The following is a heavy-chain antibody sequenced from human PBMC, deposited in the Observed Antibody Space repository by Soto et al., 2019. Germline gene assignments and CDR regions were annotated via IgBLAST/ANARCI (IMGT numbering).Heavy chain of an antibody. CDR1: GYTFTNFY. Sequence: ASVKVSCKASGYTFTNFYMHWVRQAPGQGLEWMGIINPSGGSTTFAQKFQGRVTMTRDTSTSTVYMELSSLRVEDSAVYYCVPRKGDPFTWGPGTLVTVSS. D-gene: IGHD3-16*01. J-gene: IGHJ4*02. CDR3: VPRKGDPFT. V-gene: IGHV1-46*01. CDR2: INPSGGST.